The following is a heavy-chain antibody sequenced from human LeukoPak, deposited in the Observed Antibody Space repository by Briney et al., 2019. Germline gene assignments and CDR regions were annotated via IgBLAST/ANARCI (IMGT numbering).Heavy chain of an antibody. CDR3: ARARGNFWDFDY. V-gene: IGHV3-53*01. CDR2: LYSGGTT. CDR1: GFPLKSNE. Sequence: GGALELSCAASGFPLKSNEMSWVRQAPGKGLEGVSLLYSGGTTYYVDSVKGRFTISRDNSKNTLYLQMNSLRTEDTAVYYCARARGNFWDFDYWGQGTLVTVSS. J-gene: IGHJ4*02. D-gene: IGHD3-16*01.